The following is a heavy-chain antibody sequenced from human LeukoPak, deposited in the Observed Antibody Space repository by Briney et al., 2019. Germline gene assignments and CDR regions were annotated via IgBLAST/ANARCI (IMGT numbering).Heavy chain of an antibody. J-gene: IGHJ3*02. CDR2: ISGSGGST. D-gene: IGHD6-13*01. CDR1: GFTFSTYA. Sequence: GGSLRLSCAASGFTFSTYAMNWVRQAPGQGLEWVWTISGSGGSTYYAHSVKGRFTISRDNSKNTLYLQMNSLRAEDTALYYCAKDVDSSSWYVASDMWGEGTIVTVSS. CDR3: AKDVDSSSWYVASDM. V-gene: IGHV3-23*01.